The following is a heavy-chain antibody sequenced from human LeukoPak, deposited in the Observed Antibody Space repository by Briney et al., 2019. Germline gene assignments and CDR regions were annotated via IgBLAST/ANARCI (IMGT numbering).Heavy chain of an antibody. CDR2: ISGSGGST. CDR3: AKLYAPADAVDI. V-gene: IGHV3-23*01. CDR1: GFTFSSCA. D-gene: IGHD2-2*01. Sequence: GGSLRLSCAASGFTFSSCAMSWVRQAPGKGLEWVSAISGSGGSTYYADSVKGRFTISRDNSKNTLYLQMNSLRAEDTAVYYCAKLYAPADAVDIWDQGTMVTVSS. J-gene: IGHJ3*02.